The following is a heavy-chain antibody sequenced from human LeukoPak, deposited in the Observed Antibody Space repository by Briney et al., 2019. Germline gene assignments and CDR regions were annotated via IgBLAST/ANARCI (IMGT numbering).Heavy chain of an antibody. J-gene: IGHJ1*01. CDR3: ARLSLRTEYFQH. D-gene: IGHD3-16*01. CDR1: GYTFTSYW. V-gene: IGHV5-51*01. CDR2: IYPGDSDT. Sequence: GESLKISCQVSGYTFTSYWIGWVRQMPGKGLESMGIIYPGDSDTRYSPSFQGQVTISADKSISTAYLQWSSLKASDTAMYYCARLSLRTEYFQHWGQGTLVTVSS.